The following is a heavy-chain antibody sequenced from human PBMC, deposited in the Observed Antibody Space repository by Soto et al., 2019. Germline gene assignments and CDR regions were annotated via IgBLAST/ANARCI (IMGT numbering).Heavy chain of an antibody. D-gene: IGHD6-25*01. CDR3: AGDPIAASSGLVYYYYGMDV. CDR1: GYTFTSYA. V-gene: IGHV1-3*01. J-gene: IGHJ6*02. Sequence: QVQLVQSGAEVKKPGASVKVSCKASGYTFTSYAMHWVRQAPGQRLEWMGWINAGNGNTKYSQKFQGRVTITRDTSASTAYMELSSLRSEDTAVYYCAGDPIAASSGLVYYYYGMDVWGQGTTVTVSS. CDR2: INAGNGNT.